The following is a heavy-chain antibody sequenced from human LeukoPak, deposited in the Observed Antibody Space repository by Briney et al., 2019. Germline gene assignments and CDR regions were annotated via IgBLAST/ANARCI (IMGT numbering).Heavy chain of an antibody. Sequence: ASVKVSCKASGYTFTGYYMHWVRQAPGQGLEWMGWINPNSGGTNYAQKFQGRVTMTRDTSISTAYMELSRLRSDGTAVYYCARFAYPYCSGGSCEDYWGQGTLVTVSS. CDR2: INPNSGGT. V-gene: IGHV1-2*02. CDR3: ARFAYPYCSGGSCEDY. CDR1: GYTFTGYY. D-gene: IGHD2-15*01. J-gene: IGHJ4*02.